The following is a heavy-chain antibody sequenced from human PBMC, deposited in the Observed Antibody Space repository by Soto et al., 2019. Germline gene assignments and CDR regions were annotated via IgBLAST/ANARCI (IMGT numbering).Heavy chain of an antibody. D-gene: IGHD4-4*01. CDR1: GYTFTSYD. Sequence: ASVKVSCKASGYTFTSYDINWVRQATGQGLEWMGWMNPNSGNTGYAQKFQGRVTMTRNTSISTAYMELSSLRSEDTAVYYCARDLGGDYSNSSPTDYYSYYSTDVWGKGPTVTVSS. CDR3: ARDLGGDYSNSSPTDYYSYYSTDV. CDR2: MNPNSGNT. J-gene: IGHJ6*03. V-gene: IGHV1-8*01.